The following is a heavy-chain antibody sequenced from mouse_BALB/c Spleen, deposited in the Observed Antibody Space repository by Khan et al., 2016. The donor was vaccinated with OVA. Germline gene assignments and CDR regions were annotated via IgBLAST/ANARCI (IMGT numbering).Heavy chain of an antibody. CDR1: GYTFTSYY. D-gene: IGHD4-1*01. CDR3: TRSGYGTFAY. V-gene: IGHV1-53*01. Sequence: QLQQSGTELVKPGASVRLSCKASGYTFTSYYMYWVKQRPGQGLEWIGEINPSDGDSNFNENFKSKATLTVDKSSTTAYMQLSSLTSEDSAVYYCTRSGYGTFAYWGQGTLVTVSA. CDR2: INPSDGDS. J-gene: IGHJ3*01.